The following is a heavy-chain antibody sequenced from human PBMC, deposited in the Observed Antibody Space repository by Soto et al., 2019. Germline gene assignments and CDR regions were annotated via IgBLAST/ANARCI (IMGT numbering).Heavy chain of an antibody. J-gene: IGHJ4*02. CDR3: MKTFYYVSGTYRAPDY. CDR1: VFTFSHYA. D-gene: IGHD3-10*01. CDR2: VSASSTNT. Sequence: PGVSLRRSCAASVFTFSHYAMVWVLRTPEKVLQWVSAVSASSTNTYYAESVKGRFTISRDNSKNTLSLQLQSLRADDTAIYYCMKTFYYVSGTYRAPDYWGQGTLVTVSS. V-gene: IGHV3-23*01.